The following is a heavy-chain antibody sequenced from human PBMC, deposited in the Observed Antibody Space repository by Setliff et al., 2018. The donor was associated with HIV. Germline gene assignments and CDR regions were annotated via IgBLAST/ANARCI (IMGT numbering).Heavy chain of an antibody. J-gene: IGHJ4*02. CDR1: GGSSSSRSYY. CDR2: IYSSGST. V-gene: IGHV4-39*07. CDR3: ARERSLITNRRYFDS. D-gene: IGHD3-16*01. Sequence: SETLSLTCTVSGGSSSSRSYYWGWIRQPPGKGLEWIGSIYSSGSTYYNPSLKSRVTMSRDTSKNQFSLKVSSVTAADTAVYYCARERSLITNRRYFDSWGQGTLVTVSS.